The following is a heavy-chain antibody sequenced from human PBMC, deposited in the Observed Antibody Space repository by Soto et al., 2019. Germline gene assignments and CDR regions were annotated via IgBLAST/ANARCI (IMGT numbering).Heavy chain of an antibody. CDR2: ISSTTNYI. D-gene: IGHD2-21*02. CDR1: GFTFTRYS. V-gene: IGHV3-21*06. J-gene: IGHJ5*02. Sequence: GGSLRLSCAASGFTFTRYSMNWVRQAPGKGLEWVSSISSTTNYIYYGDSMKGRFTISRDNAKNSLYLEMNSLRAEDTAVYYCARESGDWPLNWFDPWGLGTLVTVSS. CDR3: ARESGDWPLNWFDP.